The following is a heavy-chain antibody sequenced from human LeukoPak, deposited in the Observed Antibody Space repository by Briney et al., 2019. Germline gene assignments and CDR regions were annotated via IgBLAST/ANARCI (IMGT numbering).Heavy chain of an antibody. CDR1: GFTLSSYA. D-gene: IGHD4-11*01. CDR2: ISGSGGST. Sequence: GGSLRLSCAASGFTLSSYAMSWVRQAPGKGLEWVSAISGSGGSTYYADSVKGRFTISRDNSKNTLYLQMNSLRAEDTAVYYCASREVTTGGLDFDYWGQGTLVTVSS. CDR3: ASREVTTGGLDFDY. J-gene: IGHJ4*02. V-gene: IGHV3-23*01.